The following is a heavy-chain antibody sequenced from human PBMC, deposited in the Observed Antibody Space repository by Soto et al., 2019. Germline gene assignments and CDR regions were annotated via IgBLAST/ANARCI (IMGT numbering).Heavy chain of an antibody. CDR2: IYYSGST. CDR1: GGSLNNGGYS. Sequence: SETLSLTCAVSGGSLNNGGYSWGWVRRPPGKGLEYIASIYYSGSTYYNPSLKSRVTISVDRSKNQFSLNLNSVTAADTAVYYCARVGGNTAMANWGQGTRGTVSS. J-gene: IGHJ4*02. V-gene: IGHV4-30-2*01. D-gene: IGHD5-18*01. CDR3: ARVGGNTAMAN.